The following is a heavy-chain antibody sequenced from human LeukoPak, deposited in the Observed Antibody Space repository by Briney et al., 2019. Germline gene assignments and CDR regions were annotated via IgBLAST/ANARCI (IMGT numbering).Heavy chain of an antibody. Sequence: GGSLRLSCAASGFTFSSYAMSWVRQAPGKGLEWVSYISRSSTTIHYADSVKGRFTISRDNAKNSLYLQMNSLRAEDTAVYYCARDSYFAVDYWGQGTLVTVSS. CDR3: ARDSYFAVDY. J-gene: IGHJ4*02. V-gene: IGHV3-48*04. D-gene: IGHD3-9*01. CDR2: ISRSSTTI. CDR1: GFTFSSYA.